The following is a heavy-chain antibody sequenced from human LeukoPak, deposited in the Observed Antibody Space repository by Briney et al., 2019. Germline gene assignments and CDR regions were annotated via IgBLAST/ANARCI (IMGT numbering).Heavy chain of an antibody. D-gene: IGHD3-10*01. J-gene: IGHJ4*02. V-gene: IGHV1-8*01. CDR2: MNPNSGNT. Sequence: ASVKVSCKASGYTFTSYDINWVRQATGQGLEWMGWMNPNSGNTGYAQKFQGRVTMTRNTSISTAYMELSSLRSEDTAVYYCARGSFYGSGSYFGFDYWGQGTLVTVSS. CDR1: GYTFTSYD. CDR3: ARGSFYGSGSYFGFDY.